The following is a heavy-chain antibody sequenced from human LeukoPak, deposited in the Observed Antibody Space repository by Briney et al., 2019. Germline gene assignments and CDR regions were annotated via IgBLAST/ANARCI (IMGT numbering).Heavy chain of an antibody. Sequence: GGTLRLSCAASGFTFSSYGMSWVRQAPGKGLEWVSSISSSSSYIYYADSVKGRFTISRDNAKNSLYLQMNSLRAEDTAVYYCAYGDYGDYWGQGTLVTVSS. J-gene: IGHJ4*02. CDR3: AYGDYGDY. V-gene: IGHV3-21*01. D-gene: IGHD4-17*01. CDR2: ISSSSSYI. CDR1: GFTFSSYG.